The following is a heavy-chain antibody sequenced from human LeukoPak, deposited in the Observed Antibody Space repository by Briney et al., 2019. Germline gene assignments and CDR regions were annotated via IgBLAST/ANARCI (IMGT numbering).Heavy chain of an antibody. Sequence: SETLSLTCTVYGGSFSGYYWSWIRQPPGKGLEWIGEINHSGSTNYNPSLKSRVTISVDTSKNQFSLKLSSVTAADTAVYYCARGGDAFDIWGQGTMVTVSS. J-gene: IGHJ3*02. CDR3: ARGGDAFDI. V-gene: IGHV4-34*01. CDR2: INHSGST. CDR1: GGSFSGYY.